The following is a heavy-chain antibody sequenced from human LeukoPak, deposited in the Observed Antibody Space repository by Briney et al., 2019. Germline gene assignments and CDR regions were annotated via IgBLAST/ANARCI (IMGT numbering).Heavy chain of an antibody. V-gene: IGHV1-2*02. J-gene: IGHJ3*02. CDR3: ASAYYDYVWGSYRHGAFDI. Sequence: ASVKVSCKASGYTFTGYYMHWVRQAPGQGLEWMGWINPNSGGTNYAQKFQGRVTMTRDTSISTAYMELSRLRSDDTAVSYCASAYYDYVWGSYRHGAFDIWGQGTMVTVSS. CDR2: INPNSGGT. CDR1: GYTFTGYY. D-gene: IGHD3-16*02.